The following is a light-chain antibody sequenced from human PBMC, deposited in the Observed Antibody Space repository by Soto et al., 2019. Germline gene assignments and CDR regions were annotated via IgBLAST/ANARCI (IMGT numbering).Light chain of an antibody. Sequence: QSALTQPASVSGSPGQSITISCTGTSSDVGRYNYVSWYQHHPGKAPKLMIYEVSYRPSGVSHRFSGSKSGNTDSLTISGLQAEDEADYYCSSYTSASTQVFGTGTKVTVL. CDR3: SSYTSASTQV. V-gene: IGLV2-14*01. J-gene: IGLJ1*01. CDR2: EVS. CDR1: SSDVGRYNY.